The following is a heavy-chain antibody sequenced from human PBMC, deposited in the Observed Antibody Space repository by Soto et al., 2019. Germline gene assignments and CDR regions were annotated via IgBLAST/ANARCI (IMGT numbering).Heavy chain of an antibody. V-gene: IGHV4-31*03. Sequence: SETLSLTCTVSGGSISSGGYYWSWIRQHPGKGLEWIGYIYYSGSTYYNPSLKSRVTISVDTSKNQFSLKLSSVTDADTAVYYCARFGNTLYNWNYVHYWGQGTLVTVSS. D-gene: IGHD1-7*01. CDR2: IYYSGST. J-gene: IGHJ4*02. CDR1: GGSISSGGYY. CDR3: ARFGNTLYNWNYVHY.